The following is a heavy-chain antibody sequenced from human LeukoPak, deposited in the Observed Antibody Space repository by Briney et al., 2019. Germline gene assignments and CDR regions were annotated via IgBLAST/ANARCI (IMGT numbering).Heavy chain of an antibody. V-gene: IGHV6-1*01. J-gene: IGHJ4*02. D-gene: IGHD4-23*01. Sequence: SQTLSLTCAISGDSVSSNSAAWNWIRQSPSRGLEWLGRTYYRSKWYNDYAVSVKSRITINPDTSKNQFSLQLNSVTPEDTAVYYCARDQPTPPDYGGNVSPFDYWGQGTLVTVSS. CDR3: ARDQPTPPDYGGNVSPFDY. CDR1: GDSVSSNSAA. CDR2: TYYRSKWYN.